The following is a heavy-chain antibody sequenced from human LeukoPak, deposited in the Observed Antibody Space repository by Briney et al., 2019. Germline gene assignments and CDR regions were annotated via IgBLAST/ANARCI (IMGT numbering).Heavy chain of an antibody. CDR1: GFTFSSYA. Sequence: GGSLRLSCAASGFTFSSYAMSWVRQAPGKGLEWVSAISGGGENTQYADSVKGRFTISRDNSKNTLYLLMNSLRGDDTAVYYCAKDSSSQYYYYYMDVWGKGTTVTVSS. CDR3: AKDSSSQYYYYYMDV. J-gene: IGHJ6*03. V-gene: IGHV3-23*01. CDR2: ISGGGENT. D-gene: IGHD6-13*01.